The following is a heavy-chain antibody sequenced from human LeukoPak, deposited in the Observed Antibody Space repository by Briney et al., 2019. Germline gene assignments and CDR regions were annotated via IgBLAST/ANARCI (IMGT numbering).Heavy chain of an antibody. CDR2: ISSSSSYI. J-gene: IGHJ4*02. CDR3: ARDLLMVYAILSTAAT. D-gene: IGHD2-8*01. CDR1: GFTFSSYS. V-gene: IGHV3-21*01. Sequence: GGSLRLSCAASGFTFSSYSMNWVRQAPGKGLEWVSSISSSSSYIYYADSVKGRFTISRDNAKNSLYLQMNSLRAEDTAVYYCARDLLMVYAILSTAATRGQGTLVTVSS.